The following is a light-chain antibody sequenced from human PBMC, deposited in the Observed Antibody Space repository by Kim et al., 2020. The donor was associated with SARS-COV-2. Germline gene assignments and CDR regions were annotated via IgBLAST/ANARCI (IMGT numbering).Light chain of an antibody. CDR2: EDY. CDR1: RGTIGTNF. J-gene: IGLJ3*02. Sequence: NFMLTQPHSVSESPGKTVTISCTRSRGTIGTNFVQWYQQRPGSAPTTVIYEDYRRPSGVPDRFSASTDISSNSASLTISGLKTEDEADYYCQSYDSSTWVFGGGTKLTVL. CDR3: QSYDSSTWV. V-gene: IGLV6-57*04.